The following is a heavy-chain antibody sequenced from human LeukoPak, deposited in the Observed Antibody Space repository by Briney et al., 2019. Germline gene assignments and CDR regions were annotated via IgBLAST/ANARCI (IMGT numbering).Heavy chain of an antibody. CDR1: GFTFSSYA. Sequence: PGGSLRLSCAASGFTFSSYAMSWVRQAPGKGLEWVSAISDSASSTYYADSVKGRFTISRDNSKNTLYLQMNSLRAEDTAVYYCAKTPYSSGWYIWDYWGQGTLVTVSS. D-gene: IGHD6-19*01. V-gene: IGHV3-23*01. CDR2: ISDSASST. J-gene: IGHJ4*02. CDR3: AKTPYSSGWYIWDY.